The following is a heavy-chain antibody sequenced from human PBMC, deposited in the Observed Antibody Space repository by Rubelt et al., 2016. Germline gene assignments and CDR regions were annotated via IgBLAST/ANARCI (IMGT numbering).Heavy chain of an antibody. CDR2: IYYSGST. J-gene: IGHJ4*02. V-gene: IGHV4-39*01. D-gene: IGHD4-17*01. Sequence: QLQLQESGPGPVKPSETLSLTCTVSGGSISSSSYYWGWIRQPPGKGLEWIGSIYYSGSTYYTPPLKSRVTISVDTSKNQFALKLSSVTAADTAVYYCARSLYGDYDYWGQGTLVTVSS. CDR1: GGSISSSSYY. CDR3: ARSLYGDYDY.